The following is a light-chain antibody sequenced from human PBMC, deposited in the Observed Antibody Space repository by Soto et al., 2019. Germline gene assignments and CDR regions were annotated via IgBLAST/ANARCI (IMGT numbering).Light chain of an antibody. CDR1: QDISSY. V-gene: IGKV1-9*01. Sequence: IQLTHSPSSLSASVGYRFNITCRASQDISSYLGWYQQKPGKAPKLLIYAASTLQSGVPSRLSGSGYGTDLTITINSLQNEDFETYFCQQLNNYPSTFGGGTKVDIK. CDR3: QQLNNYPST. J-gene: IGKJ4*01. CDR2: AAS.